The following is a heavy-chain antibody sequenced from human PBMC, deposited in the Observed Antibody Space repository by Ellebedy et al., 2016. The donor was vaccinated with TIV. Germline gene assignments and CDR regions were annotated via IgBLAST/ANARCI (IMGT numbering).Heavy chain of an antibody. J-gene: IGHJ4*02. V-gene: IGHV3-53*01. CDR2: IYSGGST. Sequence: PGGSLRLSCAASGFTVSSNYMSWVRQAPGKGLEWVSVIYSGGSTYYADSVKGRFTISRDNSKNTLYLQMNSLRAEDTAVYYCASRTNNYYDSSGPFDYWGQGTLVTVSS. CDR1: GFTVSSNY. CDR3: ASRTNNYYDSSGPFDY. D-gene: IGHD3-22*01.